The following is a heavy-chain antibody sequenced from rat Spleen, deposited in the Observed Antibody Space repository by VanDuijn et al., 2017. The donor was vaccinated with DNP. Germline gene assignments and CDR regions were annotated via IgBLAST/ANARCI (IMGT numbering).Heavy chain of an antibody. CDR1: GITFSDHN. J-gene: IGHJ2*01. CDR3: AGRPPPTRGPFDY. D-gene: IGHD1-4*01. CDR2: ISYDGSDT. Sequence: EVQLVESGGGLVQPGRSLKLSCVVSGITFSDHNMAWVRQAPKKSLEWVALISYDGSDTYYRDSVKGRFTISRNNAKSTLYLQMDSLRSEDTATYYCAGRPPPTRGPFDYWGQGVTVTVSS. V-gene: IGHV5-7*01.